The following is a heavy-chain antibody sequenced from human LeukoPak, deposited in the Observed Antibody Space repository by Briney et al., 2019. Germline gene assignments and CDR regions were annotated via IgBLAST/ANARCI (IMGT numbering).Heavy chain of an antibody. J-gene: IGHJ6*02. CDR1: GGTFSSYA. D-gene: IGHD6-6*01. Sequence: SVKVSCKASGGTFSSYAISWVRQAPGQGLEWMGGIIPIFGTANYAQKFQGRVTITADESTSTAYMELSSLRSEDTAVYYCAPLTARGGYYYYGMDVWGQGTTVTVSS. CDR2: IIPIFGTA. CDR3: APLTARGGYYYYGMDV. V-gene: IGHV1-69*01.